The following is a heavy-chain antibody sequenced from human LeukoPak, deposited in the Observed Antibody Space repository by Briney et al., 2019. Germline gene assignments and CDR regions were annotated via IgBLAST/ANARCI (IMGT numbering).Heavy chain of an antibody. V-gene: IGHV3-48*01. Sequence: PGGSLRLSCAASGFTFSSYSMNWVRQAPGKGLEWVSYISSSSSTIYYADSVKGRFTISRDNAKNSLYLQTNSLRAEDTAVYYCARSHRYYYYYMDVWGKGTTVTVSS. J-gene: IGHJ6*03. CDR3: ARSHRYYYYYMDV. CDR1: GFTFSSYS. CDR2: ISSSSSTI.